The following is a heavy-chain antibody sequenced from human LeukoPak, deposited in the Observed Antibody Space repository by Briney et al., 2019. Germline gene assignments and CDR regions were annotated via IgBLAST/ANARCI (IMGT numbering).Heavy chain of an antibody. CDR3: ARVRPQDAFDI. Sequence: GESLKISCKGSGYRFTSYWIGWVRQMPGKDLEWMGIIYPGDSDTRYSPSFQGQVTFTADKSINTAYLQWSSLKASDTAMYYCARVRPQDAFDIWGQGIMVTVSS. J-gene: IGHJ3*02. CDR2: IYPGDSDT. CDR1: GYRFTSYW. V-gene: IGHV5-51*01.